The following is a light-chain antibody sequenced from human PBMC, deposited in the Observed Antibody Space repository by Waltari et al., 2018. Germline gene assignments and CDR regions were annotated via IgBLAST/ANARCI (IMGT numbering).Light chain of an antibody. Sequence: DIVLTQSPATLSLSPGERATLSCRASQSVSSYLAWYQQKPGQAPRLLIYDASNRATGIPARFTGSGSGTDFTLTISSLEPEDFAVYYCQLRSNWPPGFGQGTKLEIK. CDR1: QSVSSY. V-gene: IGKV3-11*01. CDR2: DAS. J-gene: IGKJ2*03. CDR3: QLRSNWPPG.